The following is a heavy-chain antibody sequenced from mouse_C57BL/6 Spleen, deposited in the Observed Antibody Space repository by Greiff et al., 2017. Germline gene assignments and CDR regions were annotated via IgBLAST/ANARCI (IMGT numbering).Heavy chain of an antibody. CDR3: AIKSYYFDY. Sequence: QVQLKQPGAELVKPGASVKLSCKASGYTFTSYWMHWVKQRPGRGLEWIGRIDPNSGGTKYNEKFKSKATLTVDKPSSTAYMQLISLTSEDSAVYYCAIKSYYFDYWGQGTTLTVSS. CDR2: IDPNSGGT. V-gene: IGHV1-72*01. CDR1: GYTFTSYW. J-gene: IGHJ2*01.